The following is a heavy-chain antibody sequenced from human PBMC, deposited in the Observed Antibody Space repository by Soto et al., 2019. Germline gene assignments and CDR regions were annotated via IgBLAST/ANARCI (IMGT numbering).Heavy chain of an antibody. Sequence: GASVKVSCKASGGTFSSYTISWVRQAPGQGLEWMGRIIPILGIANYAQKFQGRVTITADKSTSTAYMELSSLRSEDTAVYYCARGSEFYGSWYDYWGQGTLVTVSS. J-gene: IGHJ4*02. CDR2: IIPILGIA. V-gene: IGHV1-69*02. CDR1: GGTFSSYT. CDR3: ARGSEFYGSWYDY. D-gene: IGHD2-15*01.